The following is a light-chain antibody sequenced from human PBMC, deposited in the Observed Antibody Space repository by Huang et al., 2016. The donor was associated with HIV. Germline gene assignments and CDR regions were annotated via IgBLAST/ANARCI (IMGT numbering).Light chain of an antibody. V-gene: IGKV1-NL1*01. Sequence: DIQMTQSPSSLSASVGDRVSITCRASQGISVSLAWYQQKPGEPPKLLVHDASSLKSGVPSRFSGSGSGTVFTLTISSLQPEDFATYYCQQHYSSRYTFGQGTKLEIQ. CDR1: QGISVS. CDR2: DAS. J-gene: IGKJ2*01. CDR3: QQHYSSRYT.